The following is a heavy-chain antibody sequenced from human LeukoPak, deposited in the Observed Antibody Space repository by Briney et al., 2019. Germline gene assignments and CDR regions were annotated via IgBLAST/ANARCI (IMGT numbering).Heavy chain of an antibody. D-gene: IGHD6-19*01. CDR2: IYRGGTT. V-gene: IGHV3-66*01. J-gene: IGHJ4*02. CDR3: ARAGYNSGPFDY. CDR1: GFTVSSNY. Sequence: GGSLRLSCAASGFTVSSNYMSWVRQAPGKGLEWVSVIYRGGTTYYADSVKGRFTIPRDNSKNTLYLQMNSLRAEDTAVYYCARAGYNSGPFDYWGQGTLVTVSS.